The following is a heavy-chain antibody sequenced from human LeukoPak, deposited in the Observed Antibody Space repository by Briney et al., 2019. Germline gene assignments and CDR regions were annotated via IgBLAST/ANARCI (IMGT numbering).Heavy chain of an antibody. CDR3: ARALGEGSSWPPASGFFDY. Sequence: PSETLSLTCTVSGASISRYYLSWIRQSPGKGLEWIGYIYSSGSTNYNPSLKSRVTISVDTSKSQFSLRLSSVTAADTAVYYCARALGEGSSWPPASGFFDYWGQGTLVTVSS. V-gene: IGHV4-59*01. CDR2: IYSSGST. J-gene: IGHJ4*02. CDR1: GASISRYY. D-gene: IGHD6-13*01.